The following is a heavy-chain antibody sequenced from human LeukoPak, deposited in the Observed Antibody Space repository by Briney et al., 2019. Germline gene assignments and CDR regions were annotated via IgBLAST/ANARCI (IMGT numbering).Heavy chain of an antibody. Sequence: GGSLRLSCAASGFTFSSYGMHWVRQAPGKGLEWVAFIRYDGSNKYYADSVKGRFTISRDNSKNTLYLQMNSLRAEDTAVYYCAKVTTGSGSYYIMGVFDYWGQGALVTVSS. CDR3: AKVTTGSGSYYIMGVFDY. CDR1: GFTFSSYG. D-gene: IGHD3-10*01. CDR2: IRYDGSNK. J-gene: IGHJ4*02. V-gene: IGHV3-30*02.